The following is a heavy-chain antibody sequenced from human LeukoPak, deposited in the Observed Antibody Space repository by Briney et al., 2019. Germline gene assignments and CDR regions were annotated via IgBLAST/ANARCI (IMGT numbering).Heavy chain of an antibody. D-gene: IGHD1-26*01. V-gene: IGHV5-51*01. Sequence: GESLKITCKGSGYSFTSHWIAWVRQMPGKGLEWMGIIYPGNPETRYSPSFQGQVTMSADKSIRIAYLQWSSVKASDTAIYYCARGVVGANDYFYGMDVWGQGTTVTVSS. CDR3: ARGVVGANDYFYGMDV. CDR2: IYPGNPET. CDR1: GYSFTSHW. J-gene: IGHJ6*02.